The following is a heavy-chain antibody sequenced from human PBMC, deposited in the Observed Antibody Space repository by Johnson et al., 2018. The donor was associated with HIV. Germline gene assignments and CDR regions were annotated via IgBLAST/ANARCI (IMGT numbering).Heavy chain of an antibody. D-gene: IGHD6-13*01. CDR1: GFTFSSYG. Sequence: QVQLVESGGGVVQPGRSLRLSCAASGFTFSSYGMHWVRQAPGKGLEWVALIRYDGSNKYSADPVKGRFTISRDNSKNTLYLQMNSLRAEDTAVYYCARGAYSSSWHASDASDIWGQGTMVTVSS. CDR3: ARGAYSSSWHASDASDI. CDR2: IRYDGSNK. J-gene: IGHJ3*02. V-gene: IGHV3-33*08.